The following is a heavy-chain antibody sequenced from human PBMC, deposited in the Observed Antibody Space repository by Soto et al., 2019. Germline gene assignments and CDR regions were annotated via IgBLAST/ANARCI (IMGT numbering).Heavy chain of an antibody. D-gene: IGHD2-21*01. Sequence: QVQLVQSGAEVKKPGASVKVSCQASGYTFTSYGISWVRQAPGQGLEWMGWISAYNGNTNYAQKLQGRVTKTTDTSTSTAYMALRSLRSDDTAVYYCARLRRNYDAFDIWGQGTMVTVSS. J-gene: IGHJ3*02. CDR2: ISAYNGNT. CDR1: GYTFTSYG. CDR3: ARLRRNYDAFDI. V-gene: IGHV1-18*01.